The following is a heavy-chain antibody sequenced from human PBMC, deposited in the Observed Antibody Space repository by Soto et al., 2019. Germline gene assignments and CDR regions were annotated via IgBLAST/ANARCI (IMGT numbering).Heavy chain of an antibody. V-gene: IGHV3-23*01. CDR1: GFTFSNYA. Sequence: PGGSLRLSCAASGFTFSNYAVSWVRQSPGRGLEWVASISDRGGSTKYADSVNGRFTISRDNSRNTLFLQMDTLRAEDTAVYYCARLPYSYVSLHFFDFWGQGTLVTVSS. J-gene: IGHJ4*02. CDR3: ARLPYSYVSLHFFDF. CDR2: ISDRGGST. D-gene: IGHD5-18*01.